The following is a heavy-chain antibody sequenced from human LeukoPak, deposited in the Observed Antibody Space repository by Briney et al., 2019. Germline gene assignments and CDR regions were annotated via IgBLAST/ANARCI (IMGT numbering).Heavy chain of an antibody. J-gene: IGHJ4*02. CDR3: ARTLGYCSGGSCYSSDSYFDY. Sequence: ASVKVSCKASGYTFTSYGISWVRQAPGQGLEWMGWISAYNGNTNYAQKLQGRVTMTTDTSTSTAYMELRSLRSDDTAVYYCARTLGYCSGGSCYSSDSYFDYWGQGTLVTVSS. V-gene: IGHV1-18*01. CDR2: ISAYNGNT. D-gene: IGHD2-15*01. CDR1: GYTFTSYG.